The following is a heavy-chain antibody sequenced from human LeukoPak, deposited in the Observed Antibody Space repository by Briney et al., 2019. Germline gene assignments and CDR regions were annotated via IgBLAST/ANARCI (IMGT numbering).Heavy chain of an antibody. V-gene: IGHV1-18*01. CDR1: GYTFTSYG. D-gene: IGHD3-22*01. CDR2: ISAYNGNT. CDR3: ARRGQYYYDSTAYYYDDY. J-gene: IGHJ4*02. Sequence: ASVKVSCKASGYTFTSYGISWVRQAPGQGLEWMGWISAYNGNTNYAQKLQGRVTMTTDTSTSKAYMELRSLRSDDTAVYYCARRGQYYYDSTAYYYDDYWGQGTLVTVSS.